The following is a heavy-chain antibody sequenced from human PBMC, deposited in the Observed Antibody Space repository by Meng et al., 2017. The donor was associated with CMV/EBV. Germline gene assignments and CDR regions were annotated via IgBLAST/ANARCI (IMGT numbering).Heavy chain of an antibody. CDR2: ISAYNGNT. J-gene: IGHJ6*02. CDR1: GYTFTSYG. CDR3: ARGAPIFGVVIAWRGYYALDL. D-gene: IGHD3-3*01. Sequence: AAVKVSCKASGYTFTSYGISWVRQAPGQGLEWMGWISAYNGNTNYAQKLQGRVTMTTDTSTSTAYMELRSLRSDDTAVYYCARGAPIFGVVIAWRGYYALDLWGHGTMVTVSS. V-gene: IGHV1-18*01.